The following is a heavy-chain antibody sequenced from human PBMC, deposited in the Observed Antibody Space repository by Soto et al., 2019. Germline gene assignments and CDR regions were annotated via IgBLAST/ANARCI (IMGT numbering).Heavy chain of an antibody. J-gene: IGHJ6*02. CDR3: AREHSSSWYKGDYYGMDV. CDR1: GGSISSYY. D-gene: IGHD6-13*01. Sequence: KPSETLSLTCTVSGGSISSYYWSWIRQPPGKGLEWIGYIYYSGSTNYNPSLKSRVTISVDTSKNQFSLKLSSVTAADTAVYYCAREHSSSWYKGDYYGMDVWGQGTTVTVSS. CDR2: IYYSGST. V-gene: IGHV4-59*01.